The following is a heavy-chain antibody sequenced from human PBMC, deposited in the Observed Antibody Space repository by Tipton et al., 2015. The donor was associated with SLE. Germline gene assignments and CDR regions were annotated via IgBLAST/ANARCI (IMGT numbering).Heavy chain of an antibody. CDR2: IYYSGST. D-gene: IGHD4-11*01. J-gene: IGHJ3*02. V-gene: IGHV4-59*12. Sequence: TLSLTCAVYGGSFSGYYWSWIRQPPGKGLEWIGYIYYSGSTNYNPSLKSRVTISVDTSKNQFSLKLSSVTAADTAVYYCASSNNDAFDIWGQGTMVTVSS. CDR3: ASSNNDAFDI. CDR1: GGSFSGYY.